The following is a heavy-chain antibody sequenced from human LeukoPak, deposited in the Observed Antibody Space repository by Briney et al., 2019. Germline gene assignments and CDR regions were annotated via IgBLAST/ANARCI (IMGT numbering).Heavy chain of an antibody. D-gene: IGHD3-3*01. CDR2: IYSSGST. J-gene: IGHJ5*02. Sequence: SETLSLTCTFSGGSISGYYWSWIRQPAGKGLEWIGRIYSSGSTNYNPSLKSRVTMSIDTSKNQFSLKLSSVTAADTAFYYCARDTKFSPWGQGTLVTVSS. CDR3: ARDTKFSP. CDR1: GGSISGYY. V-gene: IGHV4-4*07.